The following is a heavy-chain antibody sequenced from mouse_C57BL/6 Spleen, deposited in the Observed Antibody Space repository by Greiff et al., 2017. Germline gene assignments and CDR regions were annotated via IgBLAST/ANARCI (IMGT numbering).Heavy chain of an antibody. V-gene: IGHV1-39*01. Sequence: VQLKQSGPELVKPGASVKISCKASGYSFTDYNMNWVKQSNGQSLEWIGVINPNYGTTSYNQKFKGKATLTVDQSSSPAYMQLNSLTSEDSAVYYCASEGSFQRGFDYWGQGTTLTVSS. CDR2: INPNYGTT. CDR1: GYSFTDYN. CDR3: ASEGSFQRGFDY. J-gene: IGHJ2*01.